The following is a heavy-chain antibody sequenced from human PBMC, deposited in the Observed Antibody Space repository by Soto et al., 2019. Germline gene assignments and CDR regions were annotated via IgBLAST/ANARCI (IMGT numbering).Heavy chain of an antibody. D-gene: IGHD5-12*01. J-gene: IGHJ6*02. V-gene: IGHV1-46*01. Sequence: ASVKVSCKASGYTFTSYYIDWVRQAPGQGLEWMGIINPSGGSTSYAQKFQGRVTMTRDTSTSTVYMELSSLRSEDTAVYYCARERGNGYNPQHYYYYGMDVWGQGTTVTVSS. CDR2: INPSGGST. CDR3: ARERGNGYNPQHYYYYGMDV. CDR1: GYTFTSYY.